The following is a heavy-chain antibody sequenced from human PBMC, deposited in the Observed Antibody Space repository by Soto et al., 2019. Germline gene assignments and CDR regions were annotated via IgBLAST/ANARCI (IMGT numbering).Heavy chain of an antibody. CDR2: IYYSGST. J-gene: IGHJ4*02. CDR1: GGSISSSSYY. CDR3: ARLGCSGGSCYAYYFDY. D-gene: IGHD2-15*01. V-gene: IGHV4-39*01. Sequence: PSETLSLTCTVSGGSISSSSYYWGWIRQPPGKGLEWIGSIYYSGSTYYNPSLKSRVTISVDTSKNQFSLKLSSVTAADTAVYYCARLGCSGGSCYAYYFDYWGQGTLVTVSS.